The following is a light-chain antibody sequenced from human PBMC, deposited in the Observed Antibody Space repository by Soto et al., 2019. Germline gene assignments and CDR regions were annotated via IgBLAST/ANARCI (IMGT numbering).Light chain of an antibody. Sequence: EIVLTQSPGTLSLSPGQRATISCRASQGVTSNSLAWYQQKPGQAPGLLIYAASNRANGIPDRFSGSGSGTDFTLSISRLEPEDFAVYYCQQYGSSPPSTFGQGTKLEIK. CDR1: QGVTSNS. V-gene: IGKV3-20*01. CDR3: QQYGSSPPST. CDR2: AAS. J-gene: IGKJ2*01.